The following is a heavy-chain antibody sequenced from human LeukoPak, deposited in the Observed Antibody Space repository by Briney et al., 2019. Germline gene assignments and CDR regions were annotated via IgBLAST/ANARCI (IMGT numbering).Heavy chain of an antibody. CDR3: ASAIGSIWYEFDY. Sequence: PGGSLRLSCVASGFTFSSYWMHWVRQAPGKGLVWVSHINNDGRSTTYADSVKGRFTISRDNAKSTLYLQINSLRADDTAVYYCASAIGSIWYEFDYWGQGTLVTVSS. J-gene: IGHJ4*02. CDR1: GFTFSSYW. D-gene: IGHD6-13*01. V-gene: IGHV3-74*01. CDR2: INNDGRST.